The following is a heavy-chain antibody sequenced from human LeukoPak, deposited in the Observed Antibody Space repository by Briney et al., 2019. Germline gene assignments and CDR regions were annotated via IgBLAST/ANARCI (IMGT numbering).Heavy chain of an antibody. J-gene: IGHJ4*02. D-gene: IGHD2-21*02. V-gene: IGHV3-74*01. CDR2: INTDGSST. CDR1: GFTSSSYW. CDR3: ARVNCGGDCYSSLFDY. Sequence: PGGSLRLSCAASGFTSSSYWMHWVRQAPGKGLVWVSRINTDGSSTSYADSVKGRFTISRDNAKNTLYLQMNSLRAEDTAVYYCARVNCGGDCYSSLFDYWGQGTLVTVSS.